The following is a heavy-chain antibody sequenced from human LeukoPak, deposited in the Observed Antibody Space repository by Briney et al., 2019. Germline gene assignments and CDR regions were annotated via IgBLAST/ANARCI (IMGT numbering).Heavy chain of an antibody. V-gene: IGHV4-39*01. Sequence: GSLRLSCAASGFTFSNYNMNWVRQAPGKGLEWIGSIYYSGSTFYNPSLQSRVTISVDTSKNQFSLRLSSVSAADTAVYYCARLDYDFWSGNHDYGGQGTLVTVSS. J-gene: IGHJ4*02. CDR3: ARLDYDFWSGNHDY. D-gene: IGHD3-3*01. CDR1: GFTFSNYN. CDR2: IYYSGST.